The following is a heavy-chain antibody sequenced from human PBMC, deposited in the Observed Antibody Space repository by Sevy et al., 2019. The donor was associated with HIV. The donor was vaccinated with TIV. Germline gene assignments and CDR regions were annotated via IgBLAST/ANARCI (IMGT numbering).Heavy chain of an antibody. J-gene: IGHJ6*02. CDR2: IKQDGSEK. D-gene: IGHD6-19*01. V-gene: IGHV3-7*01. Sequence: GGSLRLSCAASGFTFSSYWMSWVRQAPGKGLEWVANIKQDGSEKYYLDSVKGRFTISRDNAKNSLYLQMNSLRAEDTAVYYCARAAWGSGWYTGYYYYGMDVWGQGTTVTVSS. CDR1: GFTFSSYW. CDR3: ARAAWGSGWYTGYYYYGMDV.